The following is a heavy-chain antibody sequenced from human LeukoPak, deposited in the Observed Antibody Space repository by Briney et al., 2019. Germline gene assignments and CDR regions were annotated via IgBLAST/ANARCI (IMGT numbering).Heavy chain of an antibody. D-gene: IGHD4-17*01. CDR3: ARETGSAVGSTDFDY. CDR1: GFTLSSYA. J-gene: IGHJ4*02. Sequence: GGSLRLSCAASGFTLSSYAIHWVRQAPGKGLEWVAVISYDGSNKYYADSVKGRFTISRDNSKSTLYLQMNSLRAEDTAVYYCARETGSAVGSTDFDYWGQGTLVTVSS. CDR2: ISYDGSNK. V-gene: IGHV3-30-3*01.